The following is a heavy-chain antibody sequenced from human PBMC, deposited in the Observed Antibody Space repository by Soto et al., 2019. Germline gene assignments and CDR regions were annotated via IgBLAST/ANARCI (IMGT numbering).Heavy chain of an antibody. D-gene: IGHD4-17*01. J-gene: IGHJ3*02. CDR1: GDSMSRGDYY. Sequence: QVQLQEAGPGLVKPSQTLSLSFTVSGDSMSRGDYYWSWIRLPPAKSLEWIGFVYHPGSTYSSPSLKGRVDISVDTSKNQFSLKLNSVTSADTAVYYCARDPLYDYGDLSHVFDMWGQGTMVTVSS. CDR3: ARDPLYDYGDLSHVFDM. CDR2: VYHPGST. V-gene: IGHV4-30-4*01.